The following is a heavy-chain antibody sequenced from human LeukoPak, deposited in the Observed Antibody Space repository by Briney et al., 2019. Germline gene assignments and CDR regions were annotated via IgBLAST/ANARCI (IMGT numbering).Heavy chain of an antibody. V-gene: IGHV4-59*08. Sequence: PSETLSLTCTVSGGSISSYYWSWIRQPPGKGLEWIGYIYYSGSTNYNPSLKSRVTISVDTSKNQFSLKLSSVTAADTAGYYCARLRYYGGSAAFDIWGQGTMVTVSS. CDR1: GGSISSYY. CDR3: ARLRYYGGSAAFDI. CDR2: IYYSGST. J-gene: IGHJ3*02. D-gene: IGHD3-10*01.